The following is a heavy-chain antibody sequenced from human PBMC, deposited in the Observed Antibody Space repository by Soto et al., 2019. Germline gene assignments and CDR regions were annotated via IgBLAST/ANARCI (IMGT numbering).Heavy chain of an antibody. D-gene: IGHD3-10*01. Sequence: SGTPFLPFTVSGGSLVSYYWSRILQPPGKGLEWIGYIYYSGSTNYNPSLKSRVTISVDTSKNQFSLKLSSVTAADTAVYYCARLLWSRGDWFDPWGQGTLVTVSS. CDR3: ARLLWSRGDWFDP. V-gene: IGHV4-59*08. J-gene: IGHJ5*02. CDR1: GGSLVSYY. CDR2: IYYSGST.